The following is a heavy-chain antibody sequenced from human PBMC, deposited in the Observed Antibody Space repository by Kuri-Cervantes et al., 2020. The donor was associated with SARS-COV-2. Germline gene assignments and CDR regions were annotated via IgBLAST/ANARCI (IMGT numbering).Heavy chain of an antibody. CDR1: GFTLSSYE. Sequence: GESLKISCAASGFTLSSYEMNWVRQAPGKGLEWVSYISSSGSTIYYADSVKGRFTISRDNAKNSLYLQMNSLRAEDTAVYYCAREIQWAIFLEGIFDYWGQGTLVTVSS. V-gene: IGHV3-48*03. CDR3: AREIQWAIFLEGIFDY. J-gene: IGHJ4*02. D-gene: IGHD3-9*01. CDR2: ISSSGSTI.